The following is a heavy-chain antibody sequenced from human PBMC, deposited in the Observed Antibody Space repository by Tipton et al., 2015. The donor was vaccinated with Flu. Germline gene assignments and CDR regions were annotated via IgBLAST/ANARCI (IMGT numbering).Heavy chain of an antibody. V-gene: IGHV1-69*13. J-gene: IGHJ4*02. Sequence: QLVQSGPEVKKPGASVKVSCKASGYTFTSYDINWVRQAPGQGLEWMGGIIPIFGTANYAQKFQGRVTITADESTSTAYMELSSLRSEDTAVYYCARGLHAHYYDSSGYYFDYWGQGTLVTVSS. CDR1: GYTFTSYD. CDR3: ARGLHAHYYDSSGYYFDY. D-gene: IGHD3-22*01. CDR2: IIPIFGTA.